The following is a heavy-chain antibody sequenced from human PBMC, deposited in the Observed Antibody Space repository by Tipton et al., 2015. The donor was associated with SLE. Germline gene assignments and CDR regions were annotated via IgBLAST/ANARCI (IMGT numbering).Heavy chain of an antibody. CDR3: ARHFGRSIEFDY. V-gene: IGHV4-4*02. CDR1: GGSISSSNW. D-gene: IGHD3/OR15-3a*01. Sequence: TLSLTCVVSGGSISSSNWWSWVRQPPGKGLEWIGEVYHSGATNYNPSLKSRVTISVDRSENHFSLELSSVTAADTAVYYCARHFGRSIEFDYWGQGTLVTISS. J-gene: IGHJ4*02. CDR2: VYHSGAT.